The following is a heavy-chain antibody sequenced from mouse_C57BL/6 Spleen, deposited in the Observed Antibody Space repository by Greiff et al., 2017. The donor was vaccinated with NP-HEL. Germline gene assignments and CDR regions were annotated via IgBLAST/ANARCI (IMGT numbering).Heavy chain of an antibody. J-gene: IGHJ2*01. CDR2: ISSGSSTI. V-gene: IGHV5-17*01. CDR1: GFTFSDYG. D-gene: IGHD2-3*01. CDR3: ARSDGYYPDY. Sequence: EVHLVESGGGLVKPGGSLKLSCAASGFTFSDYGMHWVRQAPEKGLEWVAYISSGSSTIYYADTVKGRFTISRDNAKNTLFLQMTSLRSEDTAMYYCARSDGYYPDYWGQGTTLTVSS.